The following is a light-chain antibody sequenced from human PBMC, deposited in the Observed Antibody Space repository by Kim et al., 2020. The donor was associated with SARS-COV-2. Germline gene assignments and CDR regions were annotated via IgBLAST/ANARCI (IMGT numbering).Light chain of an antibody. Sequence: SPGRSARSTCSGDTWEDKYASWYQQKPGPSPVLVIYQDTKRPSGIPERFSGSSSGNTAALTISGAEAMDEAYYYCQAWDSSTSVFGGGTQLTVL. J-gene: IGLJ3*02. CDR1: TWEDKY. CDR3: QAWDSSTSV. CDR2: QDT. V-gene: IGLV3-1*01.